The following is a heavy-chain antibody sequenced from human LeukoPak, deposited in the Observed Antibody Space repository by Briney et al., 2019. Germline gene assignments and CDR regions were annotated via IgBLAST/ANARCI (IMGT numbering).Heavy chain of an antibody. J-gene: IGHJ4*02. V-gene: IGHV4-31*03. D-gene: IGHD7-27*01. CDR1: GGSISSGGHY. Sequence: SETLCLTCTVSGGSISSGGHYWNWIRQHPGKGLEWIGYIFYSGSTYYNPSLKSRLTISVDTSKNQFSLKLSSVTVADTAVYFCARGLPGEGYYDYWGQGTLVTVSS. CDR3: ARGLPGEGYYDY. CDR2: IFYSGST.